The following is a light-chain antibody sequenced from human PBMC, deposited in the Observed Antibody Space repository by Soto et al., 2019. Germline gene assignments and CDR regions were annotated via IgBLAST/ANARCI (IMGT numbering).Light chain of an antibody. CDR3: QQYDDSAT. Sequence: EIVLTQPPGTLSLSPGERATLSCRASQSVSSSYLAWYQQKPGQAPRLLIYDASIRATGIPDRFSGSGSGTDFTLTISRLEPEDFAVYYCQQYDDSATFGQGTKVDIK. J-gene: IGKJ2*01. CDR1: QSVSSSY. V-gene: IGKV3-20*01. CDR2: DAS.